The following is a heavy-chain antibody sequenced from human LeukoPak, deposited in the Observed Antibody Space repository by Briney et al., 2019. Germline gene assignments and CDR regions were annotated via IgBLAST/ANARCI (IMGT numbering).Heavy chain of an antibody. V-gene: IGHV4-38-2*02. CDR2: SYYSGSP. Sequence: SETLSLTCTVSGYSISNGYYWGWIRQPPGKGLEWIGSSYYSGSPHYNPSLKSRVAISVDTSKNQFSLRLSSVTAADTAVYYCARGVAVAGGNWFDPWGQGIVVTVSS. CDR1: GYSISNGYY. D-gene: IGHD6-19*01. J-gene: IGHJ5*02. CDR3: ARGVAVAGGNWFDP.